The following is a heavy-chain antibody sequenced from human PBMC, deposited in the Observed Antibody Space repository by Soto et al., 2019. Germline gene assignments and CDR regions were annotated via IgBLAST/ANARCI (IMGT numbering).Heavy chain of an antibody. V-gene: IGHV1-8*01. Sequence: VSVKVSCKASGYTFPSYDINWVRHATGQGLEWMGWMNPNSGNTGYAQRFQGRVTMTRNTSISTAYMELSSLRSEDTAVYYCATMYYDILTGYPTYYYYYGMDVWGQGTTVTVSS. CDR2: MNPNSGNT. J-gene: IGHJ6*02. CDR3: ATMYYDILTGYPTYYYYYGMDV. CDR1: GYTFPSYD. D-gene: IGHD3-9*01.